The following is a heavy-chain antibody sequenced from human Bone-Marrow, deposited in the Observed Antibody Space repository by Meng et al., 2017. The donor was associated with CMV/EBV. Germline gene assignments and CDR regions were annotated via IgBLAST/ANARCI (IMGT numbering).Heavy chain of an antibody. J-gene: IGHJ4*02. CDR1: GYTFTSYG. CDR3: ARGRPPRGYSGGRRVFDY. CDR2: MNPNSGNT. Sequence: ASVKVSCKASGYTFTSYGIRWVRQATGQGLEWMGWMNPNSGNTGYAQKFQGRVTITRNTSMSTAYMELSSLRSEDTAVYYCARGRPPRGYSGGRRVFDYWGQGTLVTVSS. D-gene: IGHD5-12*01. V-gene: IGHV1-8*03.